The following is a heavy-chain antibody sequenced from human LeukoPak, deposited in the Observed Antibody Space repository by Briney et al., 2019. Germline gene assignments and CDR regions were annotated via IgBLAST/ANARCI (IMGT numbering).Heavy chain of an antibody. Sequence: SETLSLTCTVSGGSISSNTYSWGWIRQPPGKGLEWIGSIYHSGTTYSGSTYYNPSLKSRVTISLDTSKNQFSLKVGSMTAADTAVYYCARAGGYGLIDYWGQGTMVTVSS. D-gene: IGHD5-18*01. CDR1: GGSISSNTYS. CDR2: IYHSGTTYSGST. CDR3: ARAGGYGLIDY. J-gene: IGHJ4*02. V-gene: IGHV4-39*07.